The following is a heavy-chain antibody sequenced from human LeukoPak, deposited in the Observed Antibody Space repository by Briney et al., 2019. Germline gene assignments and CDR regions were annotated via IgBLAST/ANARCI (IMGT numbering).Heavy chain of an antibody. CDR2: ISYDGSNK. CDR1: GFTFSSYA. V-gene: IGHV3-30-3*01. J-gene: IGHJ6*02. Sequence: PGGSLRLSCAASGFTFSSYAMHWVRQAPGKGLEWVAVISYDGSNKYYADSVKGRFTISRDNSKNTLYLQMNSLRAEDTAVYYCARGAPSITGTSYGMDVWGQGTTVTVSS. CDR3: ARGAPSITGTSYGMDV. D-gene: IGHD1-20*01.